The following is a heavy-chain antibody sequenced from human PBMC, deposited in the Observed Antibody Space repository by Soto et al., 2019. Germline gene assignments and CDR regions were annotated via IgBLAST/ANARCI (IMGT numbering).Heavy chain of an antibody. V-gene: IGHV1-46*01. CDR1: GYTFTNYF. Sequence: KVSCKTSGYTFTNYFMHWVRQAPGQGLEWMGIINPSGGSPTYAQKFQGRLTMTSDTSTSTVYMELSSLRSEDTAIYYCARDGGPSYFDYWGQGTLVTVSS. CDR3: ARDGGPSYFDY. D-gene: IGHD3-16*01. J-gene: IGHJ4*02. CDR2: INPSGGSP.